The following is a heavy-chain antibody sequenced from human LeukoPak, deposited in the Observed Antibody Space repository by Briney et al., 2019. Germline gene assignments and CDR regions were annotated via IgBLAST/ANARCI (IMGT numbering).Heavy chain of an antibody. CDR1: GYSFMDYD. V-gene: IGHV1-8*01. Sequence: ASVKVSCKASGYSFMDYDISWVRQATGQGLEWMGWMNPKSGNTGYAEKFQGRVAMTRDTSVGTAYMELCSLRSEDTAVYYCARNSGLADCWGQGTLVTVSS. J-gene: IGHJ4*02. CDR3: ARNSGLADC. D-gene: IGHD5-12*01. CDR2: MNPKSGNT.